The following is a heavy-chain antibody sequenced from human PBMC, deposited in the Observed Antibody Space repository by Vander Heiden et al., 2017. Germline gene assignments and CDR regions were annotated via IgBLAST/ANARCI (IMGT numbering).Heavy chain of an antibody. CDR3: AKDIEDSSSSAAFDI. Sequence: EVQLVESGGGLVQPGRSLRLSCAASGFTFEDYAMHWVRQAPGKGLEWVSGISWNSGSIGYADSVKGRFTISRDNAKNSLYLQMNSLRAEDTALYYCAKDIEDSSSSAAFDIWGQGTMVTVSS. D-gene: IGHD6-6*01. J-gene: IGHJ3*02. V-gene: IGHV3-9*01. CDR1: GFTFEDYA. CDR2: ISWNSGSI.